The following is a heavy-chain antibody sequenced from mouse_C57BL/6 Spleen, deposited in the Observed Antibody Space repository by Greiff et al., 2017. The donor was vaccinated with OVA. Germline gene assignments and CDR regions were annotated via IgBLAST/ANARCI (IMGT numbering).Heavy chain of an antibody. CDR1: GYTFTSYW. V-gene: IGHV1-59*01. J-gene: IGHJ3*01. Sequence: QVQLQHPGAELVRPGTSVKLSCKASGYTFTSYWMHWVKQRPGQGLEWIGVIDPSDSYTNYNQKFKGKATLTVDTSSSTAYMQLSSLTSEDSAVYYCAGGYGKAWFAYWGQGTLVTVSA. D-gene: IGHD2-10*02. CDR3: AGGYGKAWFAY. CDR2: IDPSDSYT.